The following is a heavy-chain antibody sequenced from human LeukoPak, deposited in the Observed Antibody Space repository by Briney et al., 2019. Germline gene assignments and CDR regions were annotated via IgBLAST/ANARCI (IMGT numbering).Heavy chain of an antibody. Sequence: ASVKVSCKASGYTFTSYDINWVRQATGQGLEWMGWMNPNSGNTGYAQKFQGRVTMTRSTSISTAYMELSSLRSEDTAVYYCARLPAYCSSTSCYYDYWGQGTLVTVSS. CDR1: GYTFTSYD. CDR3: ARLPAYCSSTSCYYDY. D-gene: IGHD2-2*01. V-gene: IGHV1-8*01. CDR2: MNPNSGNT. J-gene: IGHJ4*02.